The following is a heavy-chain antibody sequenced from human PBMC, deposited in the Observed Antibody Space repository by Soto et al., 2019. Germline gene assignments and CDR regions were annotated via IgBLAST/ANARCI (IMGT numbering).Heavy chain of an antibody. D-gene: IGHD2-15*01. Sequence: EVRLVESGGDLVQPGASLRLSCVASGFPFSSYAMTWVRQSPGKGLEWVAGVSGSGGAIYYADSLRGRFTISRANSKNTVYLQMNSLRAEDTGVYYCAKDRDSRNIYYYYYYMDVWGKGTTVTVS. V-gene: IGHV3-23*04. CDR2: VSGSGGAI. CDR3: AKDRDSRNIYYYYYYMDV. J-gene: IGHJ6*03. CDR1: GFPFSSYA.